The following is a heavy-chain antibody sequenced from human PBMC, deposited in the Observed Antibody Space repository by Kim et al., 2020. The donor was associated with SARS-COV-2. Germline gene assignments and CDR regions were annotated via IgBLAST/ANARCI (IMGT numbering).Heavy chain of an antibody. CDR3: AKDWGRSGSVLDV. J-gene: IGHJ6*01. Sequence: GGSLRLSCAASGFTFSTYSINWVRQAPGKGLEWVSSITRSSSYIYYADSVKGRFTISRDDAMNSLYLQMNSLRAEDTAIYYCAKDWGRSGSVLDVWGQGT. D-gene: IGHD3-10*01. CDR1: GFTFSTYS. CDR2: ITRSSSYI. V-gene: IGHV3-21*01.